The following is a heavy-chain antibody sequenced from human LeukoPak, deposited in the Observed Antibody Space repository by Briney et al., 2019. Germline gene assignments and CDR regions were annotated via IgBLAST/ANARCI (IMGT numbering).Heavy chain of an antibody. V-gene: IGHV4-39*01. CDR2: IYYSGAT. CDR1: GGSISSSIYY. D-gene: IGHD1-26*01. J-gene: IGHJ3*02. CDR3: ATLYSGGYHGLDI. Sequence: KPSETLSLTCTVSGGSISSSIYYWAWIRQPPGKGLEWIGSIYYSGATYYNPSLKSRVTISIDTSKNQFSLKLSSVTAADTAVYYCATLYSGGYHGLDIWGQGTMVTVSS.